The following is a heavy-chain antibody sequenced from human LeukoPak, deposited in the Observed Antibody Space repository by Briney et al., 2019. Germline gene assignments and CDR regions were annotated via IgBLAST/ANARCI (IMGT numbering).Heavy chain of an antibody. J-gene: IGHJ4*02. CDR1: GFTFSTYW. Sequence: RGGLRHSCAPPGFTFSTYWMYWVCQTLRGGVVWVTRINPDGSITNYADPVKGRFTLSRDNAKNTLYLQMNRLRAEDTAISYGARGGAGFDYWGQGTLVTVSS. CDR2: INPDGSIT. V-gene: IGHV3-74*01. CDR3: ARGGAGFDY. D-gene: IGHD1-26*01.